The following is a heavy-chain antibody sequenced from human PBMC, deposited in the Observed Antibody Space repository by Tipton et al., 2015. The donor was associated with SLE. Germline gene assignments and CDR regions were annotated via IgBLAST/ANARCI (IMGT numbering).Heavy chain of an antibody. CDR1: GGSFSGYY. J-gene: IGHJ3*02. V-gene: IGHV4-34*01. CDR2: INHSGST. Sequence: LRLSCAVYGGSFSGYYWSWIRQPPGKGLEWIGEINHSGSTNYNPSLKSRVTISVDTSKNQFSLKLSSVTAADTAVYYCARTGYSSGWSGGAFDIWGQGTMVTVSS. D-gene: IGHD6-19*01. CDR3: ARTGYSSGWSGGAFDI.